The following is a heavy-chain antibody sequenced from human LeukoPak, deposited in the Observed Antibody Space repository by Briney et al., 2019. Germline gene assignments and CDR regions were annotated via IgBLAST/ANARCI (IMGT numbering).Heavy chain of an antibody. CDR2: MNPNSGNT. CDR1: AYTFTSYD. J-gene: IGHJ3*02. CDR3: ARAPDIVVVPAAMADDAFDI. D-gene: IGHD2-2*01. Sequence: ASVKVSCTASAYTFTSYDITWVRQATGQGLEWMGWMNPNSGNTGYAQKFQGRVTITRNTSISTAYMELSSLRSEDTAVYYCARAPDIVVVPAAMADDAFDIWGQGTMVTVSS. V-gene: IGHV1-8*03.